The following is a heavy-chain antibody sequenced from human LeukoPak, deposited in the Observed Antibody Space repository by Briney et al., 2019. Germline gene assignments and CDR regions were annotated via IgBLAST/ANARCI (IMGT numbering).Heavy chain of an antibody. Sequence: PSETLSLTCAVYGGSFSVYYWSWIRQPPGKGVEWIGEINHSGSTNYNPSLKSRVTISVDTSKNQFSLKLSSVTAADTAVYYCARHVTVLRYFDWLFKDYYYYYMDVWGKGTTVTVSS. CDR1: GGSFSVYY. CDR2: INHSGST. J-gene: IGHJ6*03. V-gene: IGHV4-34*01. CDR3: ARHVTVLRYFDWLFKDYYYYYMDV. D-gene: IGHD3-9*01.